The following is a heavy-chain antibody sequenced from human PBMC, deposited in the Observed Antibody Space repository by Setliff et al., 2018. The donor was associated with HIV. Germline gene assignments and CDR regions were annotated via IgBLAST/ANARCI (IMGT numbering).Heavy chain of an antibody. CDR3: ARGSDSGSYSYYYGMDV. Sequence: ASVKVSCKASGYTFSSYYMHWVRQAPGQGLEWMGIINPSGGSTAYPQKFQGRVSMTRDTSTSTAYMELNSLRSEDTAVYYCARGSDSGSYSYYYGMDVWGQGTTVTVSS. CDR1: GYTFSSYY. CDR2: INPSGGST. V-gene: IGHV1-46*01. D-gene: IGHD3-10*01. J-gene: IGHJ6*02.